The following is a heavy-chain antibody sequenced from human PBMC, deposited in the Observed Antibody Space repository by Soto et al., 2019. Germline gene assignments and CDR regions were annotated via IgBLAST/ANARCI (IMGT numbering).Heavy chain of an antibody. Sequence: ASVKVSCKVSGYTLTELSMHWVRQAPGKGLEWMGGFDPEDGETIYAQKFQGRVTMTRNTSISTAYMELSSLRSEDTAVYYCARYRRAAYYYDSSGSPDAFDIWGQGTMVTVSS. D-gene: IGHD3-22*01. V-gene: IGHV1-24*01. CDR3: ARYRRAAYYYDSSGSPDAFDI. J-gene: IGHJ3*02. CDR2: FDPEDGET. CDR1: GYTLTELS.